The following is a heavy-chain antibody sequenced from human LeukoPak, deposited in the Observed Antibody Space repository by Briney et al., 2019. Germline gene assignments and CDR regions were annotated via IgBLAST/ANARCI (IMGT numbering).Heavy chain of an antibody. CDR3: TTDLTMVRGVSGMDV. CDR2: IKSKTDGGTT. Sequence: GGSLRLSCAASGFTFSSYWMHWVRQAPGKGLEWVGRIKSKTDGGTTDYAAPVKGRFTISRDDSKNTLYLQMNSLKTEDTAVYYCTTDLTMVRGVSGMDVWGQGTTVTVSS. J-gene: IGHJ6*02. D-gene: IGHD3-10*01. V-gene: IGHV3-15*07. CDR1: GFTFSSYW.